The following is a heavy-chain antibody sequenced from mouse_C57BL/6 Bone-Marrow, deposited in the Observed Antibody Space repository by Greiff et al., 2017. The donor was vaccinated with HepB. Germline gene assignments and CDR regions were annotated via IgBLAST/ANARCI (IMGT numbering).Heavy chain of an antibody. CDR2: IYPGSGST. Sequence: VQLQQPGAELVKPGASVKMSCKASGYTFTSYWITWVKQRPGQGLEWIGDIYPGSGSTNYNEKFKSKATLTVDTSSSTAYMQLSSLTSEDSAVYYCARHYGNYSAWFAYWGQGTLVTVSA. V-gene: IGHV1-55*01. CDR3: ARHYGNYSAWFAY. D-gene: IGHD2-1*01. J-gene: IGHJ3*01. CDR1: GYTFTSYW.